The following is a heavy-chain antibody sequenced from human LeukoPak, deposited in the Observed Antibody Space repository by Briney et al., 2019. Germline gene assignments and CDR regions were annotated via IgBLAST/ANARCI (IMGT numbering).Heavy chain of an antibody. Sequence: GGSLRLSCAASGFTFSSYAMRWVRQAPGKGLEWVSVISGSGGSTYYADSVKGRFTISRDNSKNTLYLQMNSLRAEDTAVYYCAKDDVTGVGASGLFDYWGQGTLVTVSS. D-gene: IGHD1-26*01. CDR3: AKDDVTGVGASGLFDY. CDR2: ISGSGGST. V-gene: IGHV3-23*01. J-gene: IGHJ4*02. CDR1: GFTFSSYA.